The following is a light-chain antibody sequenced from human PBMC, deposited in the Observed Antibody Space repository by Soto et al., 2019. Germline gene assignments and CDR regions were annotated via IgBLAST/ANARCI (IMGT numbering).Light chain of an antibody. CDR2: AAS. V-gene: IGKV1-17*01. Sequence: DIQMTQSPSSLSASVGDRVSITCRASQGIRNDLAWYQQKPGKAPKRLIYAASSLRSGVPSRFSGSGSGTEFSLTISSLQPGDSATFYCQQYASYPWTFGRGTKVDIK. CDR1: QGIRND. CDR3: QQYASYPWT. J-gene: IGKJ1*01.